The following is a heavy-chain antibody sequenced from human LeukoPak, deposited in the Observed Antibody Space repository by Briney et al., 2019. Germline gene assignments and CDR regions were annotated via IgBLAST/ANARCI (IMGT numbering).Heavy chain of an antibody. CDR2: ISGSGGST. D-gene: IGHD3-22*01. CDR1: GFTFDDYG. Sequence: GGSLRLSCAASGFTFDDYGMSWVRQAPGKGLEWVSAISGSGGSTYYADSVKGRFTISRDNSKNTLYLQMNSLRAEDTAVYYCAKGKAYYYDSSGHRYFDYWGQGTLVTVSS. CDR3: AKGKAYYYDSSGHRYFDY. J-gene: IGHJ4*02. V-gene: IGHV3-23*01.